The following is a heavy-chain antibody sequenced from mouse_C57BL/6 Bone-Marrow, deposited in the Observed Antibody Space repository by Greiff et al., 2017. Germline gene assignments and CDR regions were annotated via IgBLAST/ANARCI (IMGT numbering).Heavy chain of an antibody. CDR3: ARASDGSDVGYAMDY. CDR2: SGNKANDYTT. CDR1: GFTFSDFY. V-gene: IGHV7-1*01. J-gene: IGHJ4*01. Sequence: EVKLVESGGGLVQSGRSLRLSCATSGFTFSDFYMEWVRQAPGKGLEWIAASGNKANDYTTEYSASVKGRFIVSRDTSQSILYLQMNALSAEDTAMYYCARASDGSDVGYAMDYWGQGTSVTVSS. D-gene: IGHD2-2*01.